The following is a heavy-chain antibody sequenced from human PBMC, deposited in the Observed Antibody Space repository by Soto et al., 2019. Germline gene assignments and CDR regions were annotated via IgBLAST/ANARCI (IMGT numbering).Heavy chain of an antibody. CDR1: GGSIRSYY. D-gene: IGHD4-4*01. Sequence: SETLTLTCTVSGGSIRSYYWSWIRQPPGKGLEWIGYIYYSGSTNYNPSLKSRVTISVDTSKNQFSLKLSSVTAADTAVYYCARVWSGVGYSKTNWFDPWGQGTLVTVSS. CDR3: ARVWSGVGYSKTNWFDP. J-gene: IGHJ5*02. CDR2: IYYSGST. V-gene: IGHV4-59*01.